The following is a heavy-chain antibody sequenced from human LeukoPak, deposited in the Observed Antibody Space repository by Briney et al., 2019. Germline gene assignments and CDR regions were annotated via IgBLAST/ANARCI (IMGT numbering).Heavy chain of an antibody. CDR1: GGSISSYY. V-gene: IGHV4-59*01. Sequence: SETLSLTCTVSGGSISSYYWSWIRQPPGKGLEWIGYIYYSGSTNYNPSLKSRVTISVDTSKNQFSLKLSSVTAADTAVYYCARDRGVGATVADWYFDLWGRGTLVTVSS. CDR3: ARDRGVGATVADWYFDL. D-gene: IGHD1-26*01. CDR2: IYYSGST. J-gene: IGHJ2*01.